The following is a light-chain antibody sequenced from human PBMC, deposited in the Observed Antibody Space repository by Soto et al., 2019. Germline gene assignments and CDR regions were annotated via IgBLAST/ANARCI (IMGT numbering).Light chain of an antibody. CDR3: QQYNDNWT. Sequence: DIQMTQSPSTLSASVGDRVTITCRASQSISSWLAWYQQKPGTAPKLLIYKASTLQSGVPSRFSGSGSGTEFTLTISSLQSDDSATYYCQQYNDNWTFGQGT. V-gene: IGKV1-5*03. CDR1: QSISSW. CDR2: KAS. J-gene: IGKJ1*01.